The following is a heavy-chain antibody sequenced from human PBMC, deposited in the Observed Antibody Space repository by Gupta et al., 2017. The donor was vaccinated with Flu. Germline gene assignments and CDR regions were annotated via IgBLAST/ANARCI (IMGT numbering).Heavy chain of an antibody. CDR3: ARDRYYGSGIWDF. CDR1: SNYE. V-gene: IGHV3-48*03. D-gene: IGHD3-10*01. Sequence: SNYEMSWVRQAPGKGLEWLSYISASGTTIYYADSVKGRFTISRDNAKNSLFLQVNSVRAEDTAVYYCARDRYYGSGIWDFWGQGTLVTVSS. J-gene: IGHJ4*02. CDR2: ISASGTTI.